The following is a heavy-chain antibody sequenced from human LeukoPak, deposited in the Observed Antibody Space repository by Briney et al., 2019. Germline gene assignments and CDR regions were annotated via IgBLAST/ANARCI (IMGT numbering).Heavy chain of an antibody. CDR2: INPEGSEK. D-gene: IGHD5-18*01. CDR1: GFTFSTYW. V-gene: IGHV3-7*01. CDR3: ARDLAYSRLDY. J-gene: IGHJ4*02. Sequence: GGSLRLSCSASGFTFSTYWMDWVRQAPGKGLEWVASINPEGSEKYSADSVKGRFTISRDNAKNSLYLQMDSLRVEDTAFYYCARDLAYSRLDYWGQGMLVTVSS.